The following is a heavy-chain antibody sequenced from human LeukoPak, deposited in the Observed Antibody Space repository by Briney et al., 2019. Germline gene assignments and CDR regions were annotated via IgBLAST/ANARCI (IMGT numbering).Heavy chain of an antibody. J-gene: IGHJ6*02. Sequence: ASVKVSCKASGYTFTSYYMHWVRQAPGQGLEWMGIINPSGGSTSYAQKFHGRVTMTRDTSTSTVYMELSSLRSEDTAVYYCARDLGCSGGSCYYGMDVWGQGTTVTVSS. CDR1: GYTFTSYY. V-gene: IGHV1-46*01. CDR2: INPSGGST. D-gene: IGHD2-15*01. CDR3: ARDLGCSGGSCYYGMDV.